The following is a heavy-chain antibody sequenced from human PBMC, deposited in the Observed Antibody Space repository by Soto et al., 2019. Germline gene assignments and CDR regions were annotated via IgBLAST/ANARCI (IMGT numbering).Heavy chain of an antibody. CDR2: IYYSGST. CDR3: ARVRVVTYFDY. Sequence: VQLKESGPGLVKPSQTLSLTCTVSGGSISSGDYYWRWIRQPPGKGLEWIGYIYYSGSTYYHPSLKSRVTIAVDTSKNQCSLNLSSVTAADTAVYYCARVRVVTYFDYWGQGTLVTVSS. V-gene: IGHV4-30-4*01. CDR1: GGSISSGDYY. D-gene: IGHD3-10*01. J-gene: IGHJ4*02.